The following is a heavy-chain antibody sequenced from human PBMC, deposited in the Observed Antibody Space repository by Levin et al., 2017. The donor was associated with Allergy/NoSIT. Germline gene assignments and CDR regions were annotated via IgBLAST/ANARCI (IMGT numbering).Heavy chain of an antibody. V-gene: IGHV4-59*01. J-gene: IGHJ4*02. CDR2: IYHSGST. CDR3: ASDSSGWYNHFDY. D-gene: IGHD6-19*01. CDR1: GGSISSYY. Sequence: RTSETLSLTCTVSGGSISSYYWSWIRQPPGKGLEWIGYIYHSGSTNYNPSLKSRVTISVDTSKNQFSLKLSSVTAADTAVYYCASDSSGWYNHFDYWGQGTLVTVSS.